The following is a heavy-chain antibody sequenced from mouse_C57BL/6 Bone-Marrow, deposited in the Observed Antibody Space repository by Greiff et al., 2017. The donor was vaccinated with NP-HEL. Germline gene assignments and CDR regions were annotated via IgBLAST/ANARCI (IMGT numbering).Heavy chain of an antibody. Sequence: QVQLQQSGAELARPGASVKLSCKASGYTFTSYGISWVKQRTGQGLGWIGEIYPRGGNTYYNEKFKGKATLTADKSSSTAYMELRSLTSEDSAVYFCARRGTGDYWGQGTTLTVSS. CDR2: IYPRGGNT. J-gene: IGHJ2*01. D-gene: IGHD3-3*01. V-gene: IGHV1-81*01. CDR3: ARRGTGDY. CDR1: GYTFTSYG.